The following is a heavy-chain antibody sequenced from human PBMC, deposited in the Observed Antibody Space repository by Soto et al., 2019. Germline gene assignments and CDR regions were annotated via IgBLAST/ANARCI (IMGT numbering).Heavy chain of an antibody. V-gene: IGHV6-1*01. D-gene: IGHD6-19*01. J-gene: IGHJ4*02. Sequence: SQTLSLTCAISGDSVSSNTTAWHWIRSSPSRGLEWLGRTYYRSNWRHDYAVSVKSRITVNPDTSKNHFSLQLNSVTPDDTAVYYCARGVAGSRFGLCGQGTLGTVSS. CDR3: ARGVAGSRFGL. CDR2: TYYRSNWRH. CDR1: GDSVSSNTTA.